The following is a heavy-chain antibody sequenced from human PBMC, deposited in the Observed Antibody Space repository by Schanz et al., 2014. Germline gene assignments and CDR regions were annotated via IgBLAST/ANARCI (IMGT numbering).Heavy chain of an antibody. D-gene: IGHD3-3*01. V-gene: IGHV3-48*01. Sequence: EVQLVESGGGLVQPGGSLRLSCAASGFSFSRYSMNWVRQAPGKGLEWISYVSRSTPDIYYADSVKGRFTMSRDNAKNSVFLQMNSLRAEDTAVYYCVRDSFFAFDYWGQGTLVTVSS. J-gene: IGHJ4*02. CDR3: VRDSFFAFDY. CDR1: GFSFSRYS. CDR2: VSRSTPDI.